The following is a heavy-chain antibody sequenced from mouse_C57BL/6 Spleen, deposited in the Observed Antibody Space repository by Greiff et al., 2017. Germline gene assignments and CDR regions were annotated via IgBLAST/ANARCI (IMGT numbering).Heavy chain of an antibody. V-gene: IGHV5-15*01. CDR3: ARSPTGTYFDV. CDR1: GFTFSDYG. J-gene: IGHJ1*03. D-gene: IGHD4-1*02. Sequence: EVHLVESGGGLVQPGGSLKLSCAASGFTFSDYGMAWVRQAPRKGPEWVAFISNLAYSIYYADTVTGRFTISRENAKNTLYLEMSSLRSEDTAMYYCARSPTGTYFDVWGTGTTVTVSS. CDR2: ISNLAYSI.